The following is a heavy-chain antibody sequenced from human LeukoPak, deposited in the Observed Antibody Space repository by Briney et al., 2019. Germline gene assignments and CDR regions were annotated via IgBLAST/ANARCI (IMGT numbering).Heavy chain of an antibody. CDR1: GFTFSNFW. D-gene: IGHD5-12*01. V-gene: IGHV3-7*01. CDR2: IKQDGSEK. Sequence: GGSLRLSCAASGFTFSNFWMGWVRQAPGKGLGWVANIKQDGSEKRYVDPVKGRFTISRDNAKNSLYLQMNSLRAEDTAVYYCAREIALVADYWGQGTLVTVSS. CDR3: AREIALVADY. J-gene: IGHJ4*02.